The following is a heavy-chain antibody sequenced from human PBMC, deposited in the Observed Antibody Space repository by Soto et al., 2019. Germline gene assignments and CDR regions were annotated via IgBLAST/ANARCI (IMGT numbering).Heavy chain of an antibody. Sequence: GESKKISCKGSGYSFTSYGSGWVRQKTGKGLEWMGIIYPGDSDTRYSPSFQGQVTISADKSISTAYLQWSSLKASDTAMYYCARGARDTAMADAFDIWGQGTMVTVSS. CDR2: IYPGDSDT. V-gene: IGHV5-51*01. J-gene: IGHJ3*02. CDR1: GYSFTSYG. CDR3: ARGARDTAMADAFDI. D-gene: IGHD5-18*01.